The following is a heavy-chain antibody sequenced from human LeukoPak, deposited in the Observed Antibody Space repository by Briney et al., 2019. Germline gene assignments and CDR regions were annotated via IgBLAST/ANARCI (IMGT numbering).Heavy chain of an antibody. J-gene: IGHJ5*02. CDR1: GFALSSHW. CDR2: VNRDGSET. Sequence: QPGGSLRLSCAASGFALSSHWMTWVRQVPGRGPEWVANVNRDGSETYYLDSVKGRFTISRDNSKNTLYLQMNSLRAEDTAVYYCAKDCGTIFGVPGWFDPWGQGTLVTVSS. CDR3: AKDCGTIFGVPGWFDP. D-gene: IGHD3-3*01. V-gene: IGHV3-7*03.